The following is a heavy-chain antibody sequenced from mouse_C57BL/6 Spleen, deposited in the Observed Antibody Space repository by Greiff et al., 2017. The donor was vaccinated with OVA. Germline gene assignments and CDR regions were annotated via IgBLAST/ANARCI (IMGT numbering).Heavy chain of an antibody. D-gene: IGHD4-1*01. V-gene: IGHV1-80*01. CDR3: ARSNWDPPMDY. CDR1: GYAFSSYW. J-gene: IGHJ4*01. CDR2: IYPGDGDT. Sequence: QVQLQQSGAELVKPGASVKISCKASGYAFSSYWMNWVKQRPGTGLEWIGQIYPGDGDTNYNGKFKGKATLTADKSSSTAYMQLSSLTSEDSAVYFCARSNWDPPMDYWGQGTSVTVSS.